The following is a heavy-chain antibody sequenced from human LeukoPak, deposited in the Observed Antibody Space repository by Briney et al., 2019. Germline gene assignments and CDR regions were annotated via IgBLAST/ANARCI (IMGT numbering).Heavy chain of an antibody. CDR1: GYTFTSYG. CDR3: ARDRVTTMVQFDT. Sequence: GASVKVPCKASGYTFTSYGISWVRQAPGQGLEWMGWISAYNGNTNYAQKLQGRVTMTTDTSTSTAYMELRSLRSADTTVYYCARDRVTTMVQFDTWGQGTMVTVSS. CDR2: ISAYNGNT. V-gene: IGHV1-18*01. J-gene: IGHJ3*02. D-gene: IGHD3-10*01.